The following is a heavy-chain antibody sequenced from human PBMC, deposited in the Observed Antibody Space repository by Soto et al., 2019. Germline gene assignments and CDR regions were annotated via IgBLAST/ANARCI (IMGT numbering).Heavy chain of an antibody. CDR3: ARDGGIAARQQGAFDI. Sequence: GGSLRLSCAASGFTFSSYAMHWVRQAPGKGLEYVSAISSNGGSTYYANSVKGRFTISRDNSKNTLYLQMGSLRAEDMAVYYCARDGGIAARQQGAFDIWGQGTMVTVSS. V-gene: IGHV3-64*01. CDR1: GFTFSSYA. CDR2: ISSNGGST. D-gene: IGHD6-6*01. J-gene: IGHJ3*02.